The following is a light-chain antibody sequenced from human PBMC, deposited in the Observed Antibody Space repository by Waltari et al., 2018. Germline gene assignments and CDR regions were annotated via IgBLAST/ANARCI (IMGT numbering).Light chain of an antibody. J-gene: IGLJ2*01. V-gene: IGLV2-14*03. CDR1: HNAVGASES. CDR2: DVT. Sequence: QSAVTHPASVWVAPVQSTTIPCSGVHNAVGASESNSWYQPHPGEAPQVIIYDVTNRPSGVSDRFSASKSANRAFLTISGLQPDDEADYYCSSQTLDGVVLFGGGTKLTVL. CDR3: SSQTLDGVVL.